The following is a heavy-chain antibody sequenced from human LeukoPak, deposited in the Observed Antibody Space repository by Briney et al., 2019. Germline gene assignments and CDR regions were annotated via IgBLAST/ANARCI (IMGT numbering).Heavy chain of an antibody. CDR1: GFTFSSHS. Sequence: GGSLRLSCAASGFTFSSHSMNWVRQAPGKGLEWVSFISSSSNYRYYADSVKGRFTISRDNAKNSLYLQMNSLRAEDTAVYYCARGPVCSSTSCSYYYYYMDVWGKRTTVTISS. D-gene: IGHD2-2*01. J-gene: IGHJ6*03. V-gene: IGHV3-21*01. CDR3: ARGPVCSSTSCSYYYYYMDV. CDR2: ISSSSNYR.